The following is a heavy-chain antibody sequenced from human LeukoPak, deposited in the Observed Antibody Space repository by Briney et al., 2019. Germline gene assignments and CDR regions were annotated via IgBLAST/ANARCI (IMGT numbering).Heavy chain of an antibody. CDR2: INPNSGGT. CDR1: GYTFTGYY. CDR3: ARERAFRGYSY. D-gene: IGHD5-18*01. V-gene: IGHV1-2*06. Sequence: ASVKVSCKASGYTFTGYYMHLVRQALGQGLEWMGRINPNSGGTNYAQKFQGRVTMTRDTSISTAYMELSRLRSDDTAVYYYARERAFRGYSYWGQGTLVSVSS. J-gene: IGHJ4*02.